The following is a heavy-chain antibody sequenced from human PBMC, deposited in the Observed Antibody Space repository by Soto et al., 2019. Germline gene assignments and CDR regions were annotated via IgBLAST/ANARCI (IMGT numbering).Heavy chain of an antibody. CDR2: ISAYRVNT. CDR3: ARDFSITPPLGMDV. CDR1: GYTFTSYG. D-gene: IGHD1-20*01. Sequence: ASVKVSCKASGYTFTSYGISWVRQAPGQVLEWMGWISAYRVNTNYAQKLHGRVTMTTDTSTSTAYMELRSLGSDDTAVYYCARDFSITPPLGMDVGGQGTTVTVPS. J-gene: IGHJ6*02. V-gene: IGHV1-18*01.